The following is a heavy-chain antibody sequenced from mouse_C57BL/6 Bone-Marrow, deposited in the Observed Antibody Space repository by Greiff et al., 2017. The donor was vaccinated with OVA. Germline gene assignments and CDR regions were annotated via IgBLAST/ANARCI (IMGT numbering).Heavy chain of an antibody. CDR1: GYTFTSSW. V-gene: IGHV1-50*01. J-gene: IGHJ4*01. CDR3: AREYDYGYAMDY. Sequence: QVQLQQPGAELVKPGASVKLSCKASGYTFTSSWMQWVKQRPGQGLEWIGEIDPSDSYTNYHQKFQGKATLTVDTSSGTAYMQLSSLTSEDSAVYYCAREYDYGYAMDYWGQGTSVTVSS. CDR2: IDPSDSYT. D-gene: IGHD2-4*01.